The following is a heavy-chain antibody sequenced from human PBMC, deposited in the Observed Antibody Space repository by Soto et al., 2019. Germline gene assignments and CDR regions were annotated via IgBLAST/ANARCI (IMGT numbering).Heavy chain of an antibody. CDR3: ARVVSGYDPAVDYYYYYMDV. CDR2: MNPNSGNT. D-gene: IGHD5-12*01. J-gene: IGHJ6*03. Sequence: ASVKVSCKASGYTFTSYDINWVRQATGQGLEWMGWMNPNSGNTGYAQKFQGRVTMTRNTSISTAYMELSSLRSEDTAVYYCARVVSGYDPAVDYYYYYMDVWGKGTTVTVSS. CDR1: GYTFTSYD. V-gene: IGHV1-8*01.